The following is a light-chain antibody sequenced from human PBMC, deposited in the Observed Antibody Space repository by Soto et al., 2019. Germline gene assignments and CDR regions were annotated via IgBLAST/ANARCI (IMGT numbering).Light chain of an antibody. V-gene: IGKV3-15*01. CDR2: GAS. Sequence: EIVMTQSPATLSVSPGEGASLSCRASQYVGNNLAWYQQKPGQAPRLLIFGASTRATGIPDRFSASGSGTEFTLTISSLQSEDFALYYCQQYKNWPPTTFGQGTKVEIK. CDR3: QQYKNWPPTT. CDR1: QYVGNN. J-gene: IGKJ1*01.